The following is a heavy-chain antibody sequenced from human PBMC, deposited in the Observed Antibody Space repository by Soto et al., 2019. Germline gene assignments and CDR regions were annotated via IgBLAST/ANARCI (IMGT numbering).Heavy chain of an antibody. D-gene: IGHD4-17*01. CDR2: INAGNGNT. CDR1: GYTFTSYA. J-gene: IGHJ4*02. V-gene: IGHV1-3*01. CDR3: AREFYYGGPFDY. Sequence: ASLKVSCKASGYTFTSYAMHWVRQAPGQRLEWMGWINAGNGNTKYSQKFQGRVTITRDTSASTAYMELSSLRSEDTAVYYCAREFYYGGPFDYWGQGTLVTVSS.